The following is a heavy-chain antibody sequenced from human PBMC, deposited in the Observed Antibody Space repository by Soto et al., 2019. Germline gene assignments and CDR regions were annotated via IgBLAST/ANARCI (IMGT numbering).Heavy chain of an antibody. CDR2: IHSDGSST. Sequence: DVQLVESGGGSVQPGGSLSLSCAATGFTFSYYWMHWVRQAPGKGLVWVSRIHSDGSSTTDAASVKGSFTISRDNAKNTLYLQMNSLRAEDAAVYYCARGQWGAFDLWGQGTMVTVAS. D-gene: IGHD1-26*01. V-gene: IGHV3-74*01. CDR3: ARGQWGAFDL. CDR1: GFTFSYYW. J-gene: IGHJ3*01.